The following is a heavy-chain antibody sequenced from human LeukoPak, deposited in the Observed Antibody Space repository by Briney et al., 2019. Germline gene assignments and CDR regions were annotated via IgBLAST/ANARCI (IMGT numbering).Heavy chain of an antibody. D-gene: IGHD1-26*01. V-gene: IGHV1-18*01. CDR3: ARDGNSGSSPTWMRYYYGMDV. CDR1: GYTFTSYG. Sequence: GASVTVSCKASGYTFTSYGISWVRQAPGQGLEWMGWISAYNGNTNYAQKLQGRVTITTDTSTSTAYMELRSLRADDTAVYYCARDGNSGSSPTWMRYYYGMDVWGQGTTVTVPS. CDR2: ISAYNGNT. J-gene: IGHJ6*02.